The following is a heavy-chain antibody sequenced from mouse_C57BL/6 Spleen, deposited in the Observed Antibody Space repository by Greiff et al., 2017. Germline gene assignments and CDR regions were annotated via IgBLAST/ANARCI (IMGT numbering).Heavy chain of an antibody. D-gene: IGHD1-1*01. CDR3: AKPDYYGSSYYAMDY. CDR2: ISSGSSTI. V-gene: IGHV5-17*01. Sequence: EVKLVESWGGLVKPGGSLKLSCAASGFTFSDYGMHWVRQAPEKGLEWVAYISSGSSTIYYADTVKGRFTISRDNAKNTLFLQMTSLRSEDTAMYYCAKPDYYGSSYYAMDYWGQGTSVTVSS. J-gene: IGHJ4*01. CDR1: GFTFSDYG.